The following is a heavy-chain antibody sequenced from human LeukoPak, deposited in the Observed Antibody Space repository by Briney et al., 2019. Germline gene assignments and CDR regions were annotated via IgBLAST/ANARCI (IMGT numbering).Heavy chain of an antibody. CDR3: VSFYETY. CDR2: INGDGSWT. V-gene: IGHV3-74*01. CDR1: GNYW. D-gene: IGHD2-2*01. J-gene: IGHJ4*02. Sequence: GVSLRLSCAASGNYWMHWVRQAPGKGLVWVSHINGDGSWTTYADSVKGRFTISKDNAKNTVYLQMNNLRAEDTAVYYCVSFYETYWGRGTLVTVSS.